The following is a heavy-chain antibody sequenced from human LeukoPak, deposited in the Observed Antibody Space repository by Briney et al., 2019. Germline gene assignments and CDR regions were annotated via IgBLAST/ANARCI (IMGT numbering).Heavy chain of an antibody. CDR1: GGSISSSSYY. V-gene: IGHV4-39*01. D-gene: IGHD4-17*01. CDR2: IYYSGST. CDR3: ARGDYSYFDY. Sequence: SETLSLTCTVSGGSISSSSYYWGWIRQPPGKGLECIGSIYYSGSTYYNPSLKSRVTISVDTSKNQFSLKLSSVTAADTAVYYCARGDYSYFDYWGQGTLVTVSS. J-gene: IGHJ4*02.